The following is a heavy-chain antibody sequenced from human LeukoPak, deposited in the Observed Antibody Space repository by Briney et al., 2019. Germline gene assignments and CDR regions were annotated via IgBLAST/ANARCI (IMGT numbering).Heavy chain of an antibody. CDR1: GGSISSANYC. Sequence: PSQTLSLTCSVSGGSISSANYCWSWIRQPPAKGLEWIGYICYGGNTYYSPSLKSRVTISVDTSKNQFSLNLTSVTAADTAVYYCARALYWFDPWGQGTLVTVSP. J-gene: IGHJ5*02. CDR2: ICYGGNT. V-gene: IGHV4-30-4*01. CDR3: ARALYWFDP.